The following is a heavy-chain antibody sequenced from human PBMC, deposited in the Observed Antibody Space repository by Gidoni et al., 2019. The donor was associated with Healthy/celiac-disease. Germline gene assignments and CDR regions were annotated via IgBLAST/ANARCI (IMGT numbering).Heavy chain of an antibody. Sequence: QVQLVQSGAEVKKPGSSVKVSCKASVGTFSSYAISWVRQAPGQGLEWMGGIIPIFGTANYAQKFQGRVTITADESTSTAYMELSSLRSEDTAVYYCARDGTQSRYDYVWGRAQPEPSLPFDYWGQGTLVTVSS. CDR1: VGTFSSYA. CDR2: IIPIFGTA. D-gene: IGHD3-16*01. V-gene: IGHV1-69*01. J-gene: IGHJ4*02. CDR3: ARDGTQSRYDYVWGRAQPEPSLPFDY.